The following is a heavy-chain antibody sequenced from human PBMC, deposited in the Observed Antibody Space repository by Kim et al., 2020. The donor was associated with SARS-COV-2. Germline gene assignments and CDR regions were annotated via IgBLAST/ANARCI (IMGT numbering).Heavy chain of an antibody. V-gene: IGHV5-51*01. J-gene: IGHJ4*02. CDR2: T. CDR3: VRQISGYFPFDY. D-gene: IGHD3-22*01. Sequence: TRYSPYFQGQVTISADNSVSTAYLQWSSLRASDTAMYYCVRQISGYFPFDYWGQGTLVTVSS.